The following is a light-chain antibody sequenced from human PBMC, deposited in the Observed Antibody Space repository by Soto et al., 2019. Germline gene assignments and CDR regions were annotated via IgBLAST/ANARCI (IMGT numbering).Light chain of an antibody. J-gene: IGKJ2*01. CDR1: QSVNNNY. Sequence: EIVLTQSPGTLSLSPGERATLSCRASQSVNNNYLAWYQQKPGQAPRLLIYGASSRATGIPDRFSGSGSGTDFTLTISRLEPEDFAVYYCQQYGSSHYTFGQGTKLQLK. V-gene: IGKV3-20*01. CDR3: QQYGSSHYT. CDR2: GAS.